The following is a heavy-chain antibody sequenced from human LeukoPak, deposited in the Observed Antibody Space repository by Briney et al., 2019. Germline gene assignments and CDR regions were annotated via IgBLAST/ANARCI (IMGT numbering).Heavy chain of an antibody. V-gene: IGHV4-34*01. CDR3: ARDVVVVPVAIHYGMDV. D-gene: IGHD2-2*01. J-gene: IGHJ6*02. CDR1: GGSISSYY. CDR2: VNHSGRT. Sequence: SETLSLTCTVSGGSISSYYWSWIRQPPGKGLDWIGEVNHSGRTYYNPSLKSRVTISVDTSKSEFSLKLSSVTAADTAVYYCARDVVVVPVAIHYGMDVWGQGTTVTVSS.